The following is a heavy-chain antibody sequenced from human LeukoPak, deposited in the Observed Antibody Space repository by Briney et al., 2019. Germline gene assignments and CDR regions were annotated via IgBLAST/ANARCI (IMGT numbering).Heavy chain of an antibody. CDR2: IYYSGST. J-gene: IGHJ6*02. CDR3: ARVGGSHSYYGMDV. V-gene: IGHV4-30-4*02. D-gene: IGHD1-26*01. CDR1: GGSTSSGDYY. Sequence: SETLSLTCTVSGGSTSSGDYYWSWIRQPPGKGLEWIGYIYYSGSTYYNPSLKSRVTISVDTSKNQFSLKLSSVTAADTAVYYCARVGGSHSYYGMDVWGQGTTVTVSS.